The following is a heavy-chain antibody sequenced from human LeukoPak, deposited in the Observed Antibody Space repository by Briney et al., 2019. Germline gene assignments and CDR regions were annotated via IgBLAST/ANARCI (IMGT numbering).Heavy chain of an antibody. Sequence: SETLSLTCTVSGGSISSSSYYWGWIRQPPGKGLEWIGSIYYSGSTYYNPSLKSRVTISVDTSKNQFSLKLSSVTAADTAVYYCARHPDNDIAAAPDYWGQGTLVTVSS. CDR1: GGSISSSSYY. CDR2: IYYSGST. CDR3: ARHPDNDIAAAPDY. J-gene: IGHJ4*02. D-gene: IGHD6-13*01. V-gene: IGHV4-39*01.